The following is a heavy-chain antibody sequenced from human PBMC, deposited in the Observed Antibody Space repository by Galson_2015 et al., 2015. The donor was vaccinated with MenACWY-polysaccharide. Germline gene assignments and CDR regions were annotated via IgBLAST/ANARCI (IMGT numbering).Heavy chain of an antibody. Sequence: SLRLSCAASGFTFSSYAISWVRQAPGKGLEWVSTICASGGTTHYADAVKGRFVISRDASKSTLYLQLNSLRAEDTATYYCAKATCGSTSFYGFDHWGQGTPVTVSS. V-gene: IGHV3-23*01. D-gene: IGHD2-2*01. CDR3: AKATCGSTSFYGFDH. CDR2: ICASGGTT. CDR1: GFTFSSYA. J-gene: IGHJ4*02.